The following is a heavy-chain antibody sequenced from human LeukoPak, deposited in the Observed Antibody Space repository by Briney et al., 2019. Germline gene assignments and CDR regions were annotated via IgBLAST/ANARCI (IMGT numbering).Heavy chain of an antibody. CDR3: ARAKYDFWSGYYNRIGFPDY. CDR1: RYSFTSYW. J-gene: IGHJ4*02. CDR2: IYPGDSDT. V-gene: IGHV5-51*01. D-gene: IGHD3-3*01. Sequence: GESLKISCKGSRYSFTSYWIGWVRQMPGKGLEWMGIIYPGDSDTRYSPSFQGQVTISADKSISTAYLQWSSLKASDTAMYYCARAKYDFWSGYYNRIGFPDYWGQGTLVTVSS.